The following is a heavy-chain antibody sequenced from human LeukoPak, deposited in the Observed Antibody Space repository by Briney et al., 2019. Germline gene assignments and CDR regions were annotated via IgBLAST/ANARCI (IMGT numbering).Heavy chain of an antibody. CDR1: GITLSNYG. CDR3: AGYFCSGGSCYRYFDY. CDR2: SGSGGGP. V-gene: IGHV3-23*01. D-gene: IGHD2-15*01. J-gene: IGHJ4*02. Sequence: GGSLRLSCAVSGITLSNYGMSWVRQPPGKGLEWVSTSGSGGGPYYADSVKGRFTISRDNSKNTLYLQMNSLRPEDTAVYYCAGYFCSGGSCYRYFDYWGQGTLVTVSS.